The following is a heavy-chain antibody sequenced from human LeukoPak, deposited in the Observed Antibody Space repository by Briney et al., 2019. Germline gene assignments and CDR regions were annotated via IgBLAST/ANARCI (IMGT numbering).Heavy chain of an antibody. D-gene: IGHD3-16*01. V-gene: IGHV3-11*04. CDR2: ISSSGSTM. Sequence: GGSLRLSCAASGFIFSDYYMSWIRQAPGKGLEWVSYISSSGSTMYYTDSVKGRFTISRDNAKDSLYLQMNSLRADDTAVYYCVKDSSWMGEYYLDYWGQGTLVTVSS. CDR1: GFIFSDYY. J-gene: IGHJ4*02. CDR3: VKDSSWMGEYYLDY.